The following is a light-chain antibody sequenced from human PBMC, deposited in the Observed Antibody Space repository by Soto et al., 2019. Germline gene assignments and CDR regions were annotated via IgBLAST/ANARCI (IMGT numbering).Light chain of an antibody. Sequence: EIVLAQSPVTLSLSAVQRPTLSCMASQSLSSSYFAWYQHKPGQGPRLLIYGAFTRATGIPDRFSGSGSGTDFTLTISRLEPEDFAVYYCQQHETLITFGQGTRLEIK. CDR3: QQHETLIT. V-gene: IGKV3-20*01. CDR1: QSLSSSY. J-gene: IGKJ5*01. CDR2: GAF.